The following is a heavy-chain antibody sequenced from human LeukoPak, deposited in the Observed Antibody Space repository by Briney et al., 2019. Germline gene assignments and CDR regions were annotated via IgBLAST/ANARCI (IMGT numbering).Heavy chain of an antibody. D-gene: IGHD3-10*01. CDR3: ASAQEVRRFDY. CDR2: IYASGDI. V-gene: IGHV4-4*07. CDR1: GGSISNNY. Sequence: SETLSLTCTVSGGSISNNYWSWIRQPAGKGLEWIGRIYASGDIYYNPSLESRVTMSVDTSKNQFSLKVTSVTAADTAVYYCASAQEVRRFDYWGQGTLVTVSS. J-gene: IGHJ4*02.